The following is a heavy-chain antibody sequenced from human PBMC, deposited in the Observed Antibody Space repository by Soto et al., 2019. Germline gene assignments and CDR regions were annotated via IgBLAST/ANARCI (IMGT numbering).Heavy chain of an antibody. Sequence: QVQLQESGPGLVKPSQTLSLICTVSGGSINSGGYYWNLIRQHPGKGREWIGYIFYSGSTYYNPFLRSRVTISADTSENQFSLNLSSLTAEDTAVYFCAREYRQSGYSSSWVFDYWGQGTLVNVSS. CDR2: IFYSGST. CDR1: GGSINSGGYY. J-gene: IGHJ4*02. V-gene: IGHV4-31*03. CDR3: AREYRQSGYSSSWVFDY. D-gene: IGHD6-13*01.